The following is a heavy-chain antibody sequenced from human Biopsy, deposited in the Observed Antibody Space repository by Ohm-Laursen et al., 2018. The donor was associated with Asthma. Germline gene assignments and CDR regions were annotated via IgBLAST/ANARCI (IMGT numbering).Heavy chain of an antibody. CDR2: LIPVLGTP. CDR3: ARGYSSSDRIVYYYSGLEV. D-gene: IGHD5-12*01. V-gene: IGHV1-69*13. Sequence: SVKASCQASGDSFSNYAISWARQAPGQGLEWMGGLIPVLGTPDHAQMFEGRVTITADESTSTAYMELSSLSSEDTAVYYCARGYSSSDRIVYYYSGLEVWGQGTTVTVSS. J-gene: IGHJ6*02. CDR1: GDSFSNYA.